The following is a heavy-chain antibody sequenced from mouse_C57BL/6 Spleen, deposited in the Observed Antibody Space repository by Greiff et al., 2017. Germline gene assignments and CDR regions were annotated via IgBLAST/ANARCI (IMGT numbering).Heavy chain of an antibody. V-gene: IGHV5-17*01. J-gene: IGHJ2*01. Sequence: EVKLVESGGGLVKPGGSLKLSCAASGFTFSDYGMHWVRQAPEKGLEWVAYISSGSSTIYYADTVKGRFTISRDNAKNTLFLQMTSLRSEDTAMYYCARRDYGSSYHFDYWGQGNTLPVSS. CDR3: ARRDYGSSYHFDY. CDR1: GFTFSDYG. D-gene: IGHD1-1*01. CDR2: ISSGSSTI.